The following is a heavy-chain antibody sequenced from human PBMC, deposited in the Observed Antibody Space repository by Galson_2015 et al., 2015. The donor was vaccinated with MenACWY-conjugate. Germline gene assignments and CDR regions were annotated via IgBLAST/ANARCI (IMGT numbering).Heavy chain of an antibody. CDR1: GFTFTIYS. Sequence: SLRLSCAASGFTFTIYSLSWVRQAPGKGLEWISYMSNGGETIYYADSVRGRFTISRDNTKNSVYLQMHSLRAEDTSVYYCTRDPTAMATNWFDPWGQGTLVIVSS. CDR3: TRDPTAMATNWFDP. J-gene: IGHJ5*02. V-gene: IGHV3-48*04. CDR2: MSNGGETI. D-gene: IGHD5-18*01.